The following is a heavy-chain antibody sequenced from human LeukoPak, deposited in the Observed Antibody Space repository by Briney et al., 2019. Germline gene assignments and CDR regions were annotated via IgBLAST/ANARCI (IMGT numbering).Heavy chain of an antibody. CDR2: VYQSGTT. CDR1: GFSISSSHY. D-gene: IGHD5-18*01. Sequence: SETLSLTCTVSGFSISSSHYWGWARQPPGAGLEWIGSVYQSGTTYYNPSLKSRVTTSVDMPKNQLSLRLRPVTPADTAVYYCARIFIRNGYSSYFDCWGQGTLVTVSS. J-gene: IGHJ4*02. V-gene: IGHV4-38-2*02. CDR3: ARIFIRNGYSSYFDC.